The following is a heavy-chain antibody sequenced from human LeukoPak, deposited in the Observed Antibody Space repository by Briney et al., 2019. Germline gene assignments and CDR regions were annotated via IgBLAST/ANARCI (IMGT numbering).Heavy chain of an antibody. CDR3: AKVAGLPGYCSSTSCLSVYFDY. CDR2: IYHSGST. J-gene: IGHJ4*02. Sequence: PSETLSLTCTVSGGSISSGGYYWSWIRQPPGKGLEWIGYIYHSGSTYYNPSLKSRVTISVDRSKNQFSLKLSSVTAADTAVYYCAKVAGLPGYCSSTSCLSVYFDYWGQGTLVTVSS. CDR1: GGSISSGGYY. D-gene: IGHD2-2*01. V-gene: IGHV4-30-2*01.